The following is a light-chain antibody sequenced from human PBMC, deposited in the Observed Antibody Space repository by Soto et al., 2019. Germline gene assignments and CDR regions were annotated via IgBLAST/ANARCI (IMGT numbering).Light chain of an antibody. CDR3: QQYGGSGPCT. Sequence: EIVLTQYPGTLSLSPGARDTLSCRASQSVSSSYLAWYQQKPGQAPRLLISGASSRATGIPDRFSGSVSGTDFRLTISRLEAEDVAVYCCQQYGGSGPCTLGQWTKREIK. J-gene: IGKJ2*02. CDR2: GAS. V-gene: IGKV3-20*01. CDR1: QSVSSSY.